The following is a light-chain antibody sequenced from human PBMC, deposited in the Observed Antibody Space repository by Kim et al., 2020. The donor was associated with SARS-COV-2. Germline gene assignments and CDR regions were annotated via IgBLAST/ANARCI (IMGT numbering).Light chain of an antibody. CDR2: GAS. V-gene: IGKV3-20*01. J-gene: IGKJ1*01. CDR3: QQSGEG. Sequence: LSLSPGERATLSCSASHNLRSSYVAWYQQKPGQPPRLLIYGASNRATGIPDRFSGSGSGTDFTLTISRLEPEDFAVFYCQQSGEGFGQGTKVDIK. CDR1: HNLRSSY.